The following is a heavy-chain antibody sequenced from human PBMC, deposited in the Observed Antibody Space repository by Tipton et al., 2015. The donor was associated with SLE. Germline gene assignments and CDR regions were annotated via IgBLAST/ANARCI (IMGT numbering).Heavy chain of an antibody. D-gene: IGHD2-8*01. CDR1: GGSISSSIYY. J-gene: IGHJ5*02. CDR3: ARHDTNYGRNWFDP. Sequence: TLSLTCSVSGGSISSSIYYWGWIRQPPGKGLEWIGTIYYSGSTDYNPSLKRRVTMSVDTSKNQFSLKLSSVTAADTAVYYCARHDTNYGRNWFDPWGQGTLVTVSS. V-gene: IGHV4-39*01. CDR2: IYYSGST.